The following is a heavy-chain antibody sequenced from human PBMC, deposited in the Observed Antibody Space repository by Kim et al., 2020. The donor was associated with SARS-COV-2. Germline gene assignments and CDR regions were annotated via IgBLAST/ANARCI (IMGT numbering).Heavy chain of an antibody. CDR2: ISSGGSTI. Sequence: LSLTCVASGFTFSSYSMKWVRQAPGKGLEWISYISSGGSTINYANSVRGRFTVSRDNAKNSLYLHMYSLRDEDTAVYYCARDKRYTENYFDYWGQGT. CDR1: GFTFSSYS. V-gene: IGHV3-48*02. CDR3: ARDKRYTENYFDY. D-gene: IGHD5-12*01. J-gene: IGHJ4*02.